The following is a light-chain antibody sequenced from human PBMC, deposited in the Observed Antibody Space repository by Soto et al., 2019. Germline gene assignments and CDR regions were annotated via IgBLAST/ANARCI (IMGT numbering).Light chain of an antibody. CDR1: SSDVGGYNY. Sequence: QSALTQPASGSGSPGQSITISCTGTSSDVGGYNYVSWYQQHPGKAPILMIYDVSNRPSGVSNRFSGSKSGNTASLTISGLQAEDEADYYCSSYTSSSPLFGGGTKLTVL. V-gene: IGLV2-14*01. CDR2: DVS. J-gene: IGLJ2*01. CDR3: SSYTSSSPL.